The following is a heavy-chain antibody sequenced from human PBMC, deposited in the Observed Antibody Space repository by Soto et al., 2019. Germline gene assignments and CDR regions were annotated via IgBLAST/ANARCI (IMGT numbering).Heavy chain of an antibody. CDR2: IDLSDSYK. Sequence: GEALKICCKGSGYSFRNNWITWVRQMPGEGLERMGRIDLSDSYKSYSPSFQGHVSFSADTSINTAYLQWSSLRASDTAMYYCDRNGRGPSDNSGYHYAIDYWGQGTPVTVSS. CDR3: DRNGRGPSDNSGYHYAIDY. D-gene: IGHD3-22*01. J-gene: IGHJ4*02. CDR1: GYSFRNNW. V-gene: IGHV5-10-1*01.